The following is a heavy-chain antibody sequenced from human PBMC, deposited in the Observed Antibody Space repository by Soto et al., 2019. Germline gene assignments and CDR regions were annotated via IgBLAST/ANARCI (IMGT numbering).Heavy chain of an antibody. D-gene: IGHD6-25*01. CDR3: VRAPEQRPFDY. CDR1: GFTLSDNW. J-gene: IGHJ4*02. CDR2: INSDGSSV. V-gene: IGHV3-74*03. Sequence: EVQLVESGGGLVQPGGSLRLSCAASGFTLSDNWINWVRRAPGKGLVWVSRINSDGSSVTYADSVKGRFTLSRDNAKNTWFLQMDSLRVEDTAMYYCVRAPEQRPFDYWGQGTLVTVSS.